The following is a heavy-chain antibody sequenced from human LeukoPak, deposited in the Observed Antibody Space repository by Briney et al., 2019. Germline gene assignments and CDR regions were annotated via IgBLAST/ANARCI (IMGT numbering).Heavy chain of an antibody. V-gene: IGHV3-21*01. Sequence: GGSLRLSCAASGFTFSSYSMNWVRQAPGKGLEWVSFSSSSSSYIYYADSVKGRFTISRDNAKNSLYLQMNSLRAGDTAVYYCAREGGIVLIVYATSPLGDLNSDFDYWGQGTLVTVSS. CDR3: AREGGIVLIVYATSPLGDLNSDFDY. D-gene: IGHD2-8*01. J-gene: IGHJ4*02. CDR2: SSSSSSYI. CDR1: GFTFSSYS.